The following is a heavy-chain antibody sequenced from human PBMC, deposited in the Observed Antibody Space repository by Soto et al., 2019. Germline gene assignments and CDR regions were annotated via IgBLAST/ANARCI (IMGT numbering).Heavy chain of an antibody. CDR2: INPSGGST. J-gene: IGHJ6*02. CDR3: SRGLNRGACTFYYYYGMDV. V-gene: IGHV1-46*01. D-gene: IGHD1-26*01. Sequence: ASVKVSCKAYGYTFTSYYMHWVRQAPGQGLEWMGIINPSGGSTRYAQKSQGRVTMTRDTSTSTDYMELSSLRSEATAVYYCSRGLNRGACTFYYYYGMDVWGQGNTVSVSS. CDR1: GYTFTSYY.